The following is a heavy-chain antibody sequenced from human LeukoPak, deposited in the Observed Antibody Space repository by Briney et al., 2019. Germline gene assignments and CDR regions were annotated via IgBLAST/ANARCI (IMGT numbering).Heavy chain of an antibody. CDR1: GFTFSDNY. J-gene: IGHJ5*02. V-gene: IGHV3-21*01. Sequence: PGGSLRLSCAASGFTFSDNYMTWVRQAPGKGLEWVSSISTSSSYIYYADSVKGRFTISRDNAENSLYLQMNSLRAEDTAVYYCARGLTIEHWFDPWGQGTLVTVSS. D-gene: IGHD3-10*01. CDR3: ARGLTIEHWFDP. CDR2: ISTSSSYI.